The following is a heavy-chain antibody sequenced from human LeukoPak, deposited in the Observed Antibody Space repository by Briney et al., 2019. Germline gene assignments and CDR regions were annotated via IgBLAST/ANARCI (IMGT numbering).Heavy chain of an antibody. CDR2: ISSSSSYI. J-gene: IGHJ4*02. CDR3: ARIPVDIVATTAD. D-gene: IGHD5-12*01. CDR1: GFTFSSYS. Sequence: GGSLRLSCAASGFTFSSYSMNWVRQAPGKGLEWVSSISSSSSYIYYADSVKGRFTISRDNAKNSLYLQMNSLRAEDTAVYYCARIPVDIVATTADWGQGTLVTVSS. V-gene: IGHV3-21*01.